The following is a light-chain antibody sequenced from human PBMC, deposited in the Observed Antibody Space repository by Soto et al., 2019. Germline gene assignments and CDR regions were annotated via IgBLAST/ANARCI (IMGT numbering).Light chain of an antibody. V-gene: IGKV3-15*01. Sequence: EIVMTQSPATLSVSPGERDTLSCRASQSVSSNLAWYHQKPGQAPRLLIYGASTRATGIPARFSGSGSGTDFTLIISSLQSEDFAVYYCQQYNKWPLSFGQGTKVDIK. CDR3: QQYNKWPLS. CDR2: GAS. J-gene: IGKJ1*01. CDR1: QSVSSN.